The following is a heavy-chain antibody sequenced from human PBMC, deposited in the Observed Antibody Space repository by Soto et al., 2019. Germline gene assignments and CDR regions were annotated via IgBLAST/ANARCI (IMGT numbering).Heavy chain of an antibody. J-gene: IGHJ6*02. CDR1: GFTFSSYA. CDR3: AKPVAATYYYCYGMDV. V-gene: IGHV3-23*01. CDR2: ISGSGGST. Sequence: GGSLRLSCAASGFTFSSYAMSWVRQAPGKGLEWVSAISGSGGSTYYADSVKGRFTISRDNSKNTLYLQMNSLRAEDTAVYYGAKPVAATYYYCYGMDVWGQGTTVTVSS. D-gene: IGHD2-15*01.